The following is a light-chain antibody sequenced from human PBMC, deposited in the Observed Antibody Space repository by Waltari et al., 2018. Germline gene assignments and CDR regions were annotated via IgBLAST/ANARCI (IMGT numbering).Light chain of an antibody. V-gene: IGLV1-47*01. CDR3: AAWDDSLSGPV. Sequence: QSVLTQSPSASGTPGQRVTISCSGSRSNIGSNYVYWYQQPPGTSPKLLIYRNNQRPSGVPYRFYGSKSGTSACLAIFGLRSEDDADYFCAAWDDSLSGPVFGGGTKLTVL. J-gene: IGLJ3*02. CDR2: RNN. CDR1: RSNIGSNY.